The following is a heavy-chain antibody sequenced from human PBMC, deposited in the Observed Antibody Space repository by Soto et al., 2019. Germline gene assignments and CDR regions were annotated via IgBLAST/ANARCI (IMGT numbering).Heavy chain of an antibody. CDR2: IYYSGST. CDR3: ARSPEATVTVFDY. J-gene: IGHJ4*02. CDR1: GGSISSGGYY. V-gene: IGHV4-31*03. Sequence: QVQLQESGPGLVKPSQTLSLTCTVSGGSISSGGYYWSWIRQHPGKGLEWIGYIYYSGSTYYNPSLKSRVTRSADTSKNQFSLKLSSVTVADTAVYYCARSPEATVTVFDYWGQGTLVTVSS. D-gene: IGHD4-17*01.